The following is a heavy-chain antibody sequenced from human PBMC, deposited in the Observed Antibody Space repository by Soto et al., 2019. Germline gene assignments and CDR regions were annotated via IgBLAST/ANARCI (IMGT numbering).Heavy chain of an antibody. D-gene: IGHD4-17*01. CDR3: AKGNDYGEHYYYYGGMDV. J-gene: IGHJ6*02. Sequence: QVQLVESGGGVVQPGRSLRLSCAASGFTFSSYGMHWVRQAPGKGLEWVAVISYDGSNKYYADSVKGRFTISRDNSKNTLYLQMNSVRAEDTAVYYCAKGNDYGEHYYYYGGMDVWGQGTTVTVSS. CDR1: GFTFSSYG. V-gene: IGHV3-30*18. CDR2: ISYDGSNK.